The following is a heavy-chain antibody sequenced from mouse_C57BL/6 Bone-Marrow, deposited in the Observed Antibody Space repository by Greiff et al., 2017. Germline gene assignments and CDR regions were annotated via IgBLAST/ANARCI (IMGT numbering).Heavy chain of an antibody. Sequence: VQLQQSGPVLVKPGASVKMSCKASGYTFTDYYMNWVKQSHGKSLEWIGDINPYNGGTSYNQKFKGKATLTVDKSSSTAYMELNSLTSEDSAVYYCASGGDYDEDWGQGTTLTVSS. V-gene: IGHV1-19*01. CDR2: INPYNGGT. J-gene: IGHJ2*01. CDR3: ASGGDYDED. CDR1: GYTFTDYY. D-gene: IGHD2-4*01.